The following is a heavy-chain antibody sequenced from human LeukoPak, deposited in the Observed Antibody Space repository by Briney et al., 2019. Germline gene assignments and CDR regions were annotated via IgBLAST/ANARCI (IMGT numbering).Heavy chain of an antibody. D-gene: IGHD3-22*01. CDR3: VRDFYDSSSYDGFDI. CDR2: IYHSGTT. J-gene: IGHJ3*02. Sequence: SGTLSLTCAVSGGSISSRNWWTWVRQPPGKGLEWIGEIYHSGTTNYNPSLKSRVTISVDKSMNQFSLKLISVTAADTAVYYCVRDFYDSSSYDGFDIWGQGTMVTVSS. CDR1: GGSISSRNW. V-gene: IGHV4-4*02.